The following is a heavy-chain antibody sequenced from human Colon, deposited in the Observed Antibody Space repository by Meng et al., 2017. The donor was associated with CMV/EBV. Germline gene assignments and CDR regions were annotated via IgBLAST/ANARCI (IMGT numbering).Heavy chain of an antibody. D-gene: IGHD6-13*01. V-gene: IGHV4-59*01. CDR3: ARVIAAAGEDWFDP. CDR1: GGSISSYY. CDR2: IYYSGST. J-gene: IGHJ5*02. Sequence: GSLRLSCTVSGGSISSYYWSWIRQPSGKGLEWIGYIYYSGSTNYNPSLKSRVTISVDTSKNQFSLKLSSVTAADTAVYYCARVIAAAGEDWFDPWGQGTLVTVSS.